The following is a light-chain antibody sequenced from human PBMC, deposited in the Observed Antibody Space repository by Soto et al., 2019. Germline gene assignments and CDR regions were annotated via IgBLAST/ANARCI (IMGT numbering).Light chain of an antibody. J-gene: IGKJ1*01. Sequence: VRMTHSPLPLPVNPGQPAPISCRSSRSLVYSDGNLSLNCVQQGLGQFLRRVIFEVSNRVSGVPDIFCGSASGTDFTLKISRVEAEDVGVYYCMQGTHWPHTFGQGTKVDI. CDR3: MQGTHWPHT. CDR1: RSLVYSDGNLS. V-gene: IGKV2-30*01. CDR2: EVS.